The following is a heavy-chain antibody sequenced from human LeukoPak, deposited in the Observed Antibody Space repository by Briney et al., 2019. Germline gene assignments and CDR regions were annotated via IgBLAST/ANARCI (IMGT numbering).Heavy chain of an antibody. D-gene: IGHD3-22*01. CDR3: ARGSYDSSGYFGY. CDR1: GYTFTGYY. CDR2: INPNSGGT. J-gene: IGHJ4*02. V-gene: IGHV1-2*02. Sequence: ASVKVSCKATGYTFTGYYMHWVRQAPGQGLEWIGWINPNSGGTNYAQKFQGRVTMTRDTYISTAYMELSRLRSDDTAVYYCARGSYDSSGYFGYWGQGTRVTVSS.